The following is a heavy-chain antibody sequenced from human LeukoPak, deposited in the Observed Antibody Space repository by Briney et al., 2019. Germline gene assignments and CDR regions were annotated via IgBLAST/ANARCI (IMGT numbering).Heavy chain of an antibody. Sequence: GGSLRLSCAASGFTFSNYDMNWVRQAPGKGLEWVSYVSTSGGTRYYADSVKGRFTISRDNAKNSLYLEMNSLRVEDTAVYYCAREGLRLWPGAFDIWGQGTMVTVSS. J-gene: IGHJ3*02. CDR1: GFTFSNYD. CDR2: VSTSGGTR. V-gene: IGHV3-48*03. CDR3: AREGLRLWPGAFDI.